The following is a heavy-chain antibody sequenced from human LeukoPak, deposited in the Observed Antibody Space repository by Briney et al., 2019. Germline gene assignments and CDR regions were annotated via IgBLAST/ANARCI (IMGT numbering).Heavy chain of an antibody. Sequence: GASVKVSCKASGYTFTSYGISWVRQAPGQGLEWMGWISAYNGNTNYAQKLQGRVTMTTHTSTSTAYMELRSLRSDDTAVYYCARGHGLRGRAAAGNWFDPWGQGTLVTVSS. CDR3: ARGHGLRGRAAAGNWFDP. CDR2: ISAYNGNT. D-gene: IGHD6-13*01. J-gene: IGHJ5*02. CDR1: GYTFTSYG. V-gene: IGHV1-18*01.